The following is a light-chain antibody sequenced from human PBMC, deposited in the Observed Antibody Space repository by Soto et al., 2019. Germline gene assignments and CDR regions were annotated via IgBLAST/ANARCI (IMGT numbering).Light chain of an antibody. J-gene: IGKJ2*01. CDR1: QSINNW. V-gene: IGKV1-5*03. CDR2: QAS. CDR3: QQYNSYSWA. Sequence: DIQMTQSPSALSASVGDRVTISCRASQSINNWLAWYQQKPEKAPKLLIYQASTLEGGVPSRSSGSGAGTEFSLTISSLQPDDFATYDCQQYNSYSWAFGQGTKLEIK.